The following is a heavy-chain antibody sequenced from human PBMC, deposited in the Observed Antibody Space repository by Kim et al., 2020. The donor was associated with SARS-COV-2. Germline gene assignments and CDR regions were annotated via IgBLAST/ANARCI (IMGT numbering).Heavy chain of an antibody. CDR3: AREGTGI. Sequence: ASVKVSCKASGDTFSSYAISWVRQAPGQGLEWMGWIIANIGNANYAQKVQGRVTMTADTSTNTAYMELSSLRSEDTAVYYCAREGTGIWARGYMDNVSS. V-gene: IGHV1-18*01. CDR1: GDTFSSYA. CDR2: IIANIGNA. J-gene: IGHJ3*02. D-gene: IGHD1-1*01.